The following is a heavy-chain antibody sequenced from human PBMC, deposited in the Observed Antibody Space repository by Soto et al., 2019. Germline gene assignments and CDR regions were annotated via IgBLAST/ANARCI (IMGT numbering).Heavy chain of an antibody. CDR3: ARSEMAAYYYYGMDV. Sequence: QVQLQESGPGLVKPSGTLSLTCAVSGGSISRSNWWSWVHQPPGKGLEWIGEIYHSGSTNYNPSLKSRVTISVDKSKNQFSLKLSSVTAADTAVYYCARSEMAAYYYYGMDVWGQGTTVTVSS. D-gene: IGHD6-19*01. J-gene: IGHJ6*02. CDR1: GGSISRSNW. V-gene: IGHV4-4*02. CDR2: IYHSGST.